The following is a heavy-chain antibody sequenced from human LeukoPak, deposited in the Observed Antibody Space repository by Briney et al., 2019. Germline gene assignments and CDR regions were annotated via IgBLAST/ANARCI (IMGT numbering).Heavy chain of an antibody. J-gene: IGHJ4*02. CDR1: EFSFSHFA. Sequence: PGRSLRLSCAVSEFSFSHFAMHWVRQAPGKGLEWLAVVSSHGNDGYYADSVKGRFTISRDNSKSTLYLQIDSLRPDDTAIYYCTRDASNFNDFDYWGQGTLVTVSS. CDR3: TRDASNFNDFDY. CDR2: VSSHGNDG. V-gene: IGHV3-30*01. D-gene: IGHD5-24*01.